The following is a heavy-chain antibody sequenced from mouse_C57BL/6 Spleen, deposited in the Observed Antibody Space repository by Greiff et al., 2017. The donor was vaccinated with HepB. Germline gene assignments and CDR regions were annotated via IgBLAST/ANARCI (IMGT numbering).Heavy chain of an antibody. D-gene: IGHD1-1*01. Sequence: VQLVESGPELVKPWASVKISCKASGYAFSSSWMNWVKQRPGKGLEWIGRIYPGDGDTNYNGKFKGKATLTADKSSSTAYMQLSSLTSEDSAVYFCARSGYYGSSGYWGQGTTLTVSS. CDR2: IYPGDGDT. J-gene: IGHJ2*01. V-gene: IGHV1-82*01. CDR1: GYAFSSSW. CDR3: ARSGYYGSSGY.